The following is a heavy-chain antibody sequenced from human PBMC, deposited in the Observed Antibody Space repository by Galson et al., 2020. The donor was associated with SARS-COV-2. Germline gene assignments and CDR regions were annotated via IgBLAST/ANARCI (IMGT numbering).Heavy chain of an antibody. J-gene: IGHJ2*01. CDR1: GFTFDDYT. CDR2: ISWDGGST. Sequence: GESLKISCAASGFTFDDYTMHWVRQAPGKGLEWVSLISWDGGSTYYADSVKGRFTISRDNSKNSLYLQINSLRTEDTALYYCAKETSNYDSINWYFDLWGRGTLVTVSS. V-gene: IGHV3-43*01. CDR3: AKETSNYDSINWYFDL. D-gene: IGHD3-22*01.